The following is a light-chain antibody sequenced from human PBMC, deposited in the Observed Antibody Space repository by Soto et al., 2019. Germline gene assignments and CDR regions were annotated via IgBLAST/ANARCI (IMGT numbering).Light chain of an antibody. CDR1: SSDVGGYIY. CDR3: SSYTSSSSRV. Sequence: QSALTQPASVSGYPRQAITISCTGTSSDVGGYIYVSWYQQHPGKAPKLMIYEVSNRPSGVSNRFSGSKSGNTASLNISGLQAEDEADYYCSSYTSSSSRVFGTGTKVTVL. J-gene: IGLJ1*01. CDR2: EVS. V-gene: IGLV2-14*01.